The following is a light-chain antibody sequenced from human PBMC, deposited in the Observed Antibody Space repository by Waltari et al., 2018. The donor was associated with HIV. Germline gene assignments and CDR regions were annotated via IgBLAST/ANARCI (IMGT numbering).Light chain of an antibody. J-gene: IGLJ1*01. CDR1: SSNIGAGYD. Sequence: QSVLTQPPSVSGAPGQRVTISCTGSSSNIGAGYDVHWYHQLPGTAPKLLIYGNSNRPSGVPDRFAGSKSCTSASLAITGLQAEDEADYYCQSYDSSLSAYVFGTGTKVTVL. CDR2: GNS. CDR3: QSYDSSLSAYV. V-gene: IGLV1-40*01.